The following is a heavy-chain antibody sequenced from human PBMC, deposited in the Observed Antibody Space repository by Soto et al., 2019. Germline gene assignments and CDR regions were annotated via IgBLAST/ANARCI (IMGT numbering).Heavy chain of an antibody. CDR1: GCTFSSYA. CDR3: ASYFYYDSSGCFDY. Sequence: GASVKVSCKASGCTFSSYAISWVRQAPGQGLEWMGGIIPIFGTANYAQKFQGRVTITADESTSTAYMELSSLRSEDTAVYYRASYFYYDSSGCFDYWGQGTLVTVSS. D-gene: IGHD3-22*01. V-gene: IGHV1-69*13. CDR2: IIPIFGTA. J-gene: IGHJ4*02.